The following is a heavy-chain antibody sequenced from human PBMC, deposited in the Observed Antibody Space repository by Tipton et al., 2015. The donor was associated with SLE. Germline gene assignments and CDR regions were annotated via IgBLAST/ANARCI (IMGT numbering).Heavy chain of an antibody. Sequence: TLSLTCTVSGGSISSSSYYWGWIRQPPGKGLEWIGSIYYSGSTYYNPSLKSRVTISVDTSKNQFSLKLSSVTAADTAVYYCARRNGEALDAFDIWGQGTMVTVSS. J-gene: IGHJ3*02. CDR1: GGSISSSSYY. D-gene: IGHD4-17*01. CDR2: IYYSGST. CDR3: ARRNGEALDAFDI. V-gene: IGHV4-39*01.